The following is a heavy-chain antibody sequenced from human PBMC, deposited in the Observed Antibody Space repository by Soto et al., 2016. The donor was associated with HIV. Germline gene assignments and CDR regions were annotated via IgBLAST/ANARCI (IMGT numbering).Heavy chain of an antibody. Sequence: QVQLLESGPGLVRPSETLSLTCTVSGGSISTYYWSWIRQTPGKGLEWIGDIYYSGSTNYNYSLRSRVTISVDTSNNQFSLKLSSVTAADTAVYYCARRNMVAAVYWYFDLWGRGTLVTVSS. CDR2: IYYSGST. CDR1: GGSISTYY. CDR3: ARRNMVAAVYWYFDL. V-gene: IGHV4-59*01. D-gene: IGHD2-15*01. J-gene: IGHJ2*01.